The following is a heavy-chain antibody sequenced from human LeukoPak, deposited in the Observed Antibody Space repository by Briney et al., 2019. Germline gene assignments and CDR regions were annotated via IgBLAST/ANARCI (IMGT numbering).Heavy chain of an antibody. J-gene: IGHJ4*02. CDR2: IYYSGST. CDR3: ARHTPIGSIVVVSLYFDY. D-gene: IGHD3-22*01. V-gene: IGHV4-39*01. Sequence: SETLPLTCTVSGGSISSSSYYWGWIRQPPGKGLEWIGSIYYSGSTYYNPSLKSRVTISVDTSKNQFSLKLSSVTAADTAVYYCARHTPIGSIVVVSLYFDYWGQGTLVTVSS. CDR1: GGSISSSSYY.